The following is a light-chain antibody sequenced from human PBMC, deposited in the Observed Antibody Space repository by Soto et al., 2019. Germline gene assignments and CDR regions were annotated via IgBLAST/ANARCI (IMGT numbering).Light chain of an antibody. J-gene: IGLJ1*01. V-gene: IGLV2-14*01. CDR3: SSYTSSSTLCV. CDR1: SSEVGGYNY. CDR2: DVS. Sequence: QSVLTQPASVSGSPGQSITISCTGTSSEVGGYNYVSWYQQHPGKAPKLMIYDVSNRPSGVSNRFSGSKSGNTASLTISGLQAEDEADYYCSSYTSSSTLCVFGPGTKVTVL.